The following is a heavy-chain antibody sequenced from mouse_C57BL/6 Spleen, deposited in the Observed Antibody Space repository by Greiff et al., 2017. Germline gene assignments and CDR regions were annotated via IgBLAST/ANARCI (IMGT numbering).Heavy chain of an antibody. CDR3: TTNRYYGRGYRLYFGV. CDR2: IDPENGDT. Sequence: VQLLQSGAELVRPGASVKLSCTASGFNIKDDYMHWVKQRPEQGLEWIGWIDPENGDTEYASKFHGNATITADTSSNTAYLQLSSLTSEDTAIYYYTTNRYYGRGYRLYFGVWGTRATVTVSS. V-gene: IGHV14-4*01. CDR1: GFNIKDDY. D-gene: IGHD1-1*01. J-gene: IGHJ1*03.